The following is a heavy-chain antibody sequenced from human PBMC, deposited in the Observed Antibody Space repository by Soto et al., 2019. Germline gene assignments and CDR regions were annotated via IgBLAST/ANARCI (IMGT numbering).Heavy chain of an antibody. CDR1: GITFSGFW. V-gene: IGHV3-74*01. CDR3: ATVFEH. J-gene: IGHJ4*02. CDR2: VDSAGSGT. Sequence: VPLVESGGGSVQPGGSLRLSCVASGITFSGFWMHWVRQVPGKGLEWVARVDSAGSGTSYADSVKGRFTVSRDNAKNTLSLQMDSLRVDDTAVYYCATVFEHWGQGIPVTVSS.